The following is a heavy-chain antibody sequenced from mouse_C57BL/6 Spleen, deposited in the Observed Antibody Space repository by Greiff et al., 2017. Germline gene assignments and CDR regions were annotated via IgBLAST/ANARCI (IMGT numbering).Heavy chain of an antibody. CDR1: GFTFTDYY. V-gene: IGHV1-36*01. CDR2: VYPYNGGT. CDR3: ARSREIAQDRWWAY. J-gene: IGHJ3*01. Sequence: EVQLQQSGPVLVKPGPSVKISCKASGFTFTDYYMHWVKQSHGKSLEWIGLVYPYNGGTSYNQKFKGKATLTVDTSSSTAYMELHSLTAEDAAVEYWARSREIAQDRWWAYWGQGTLVTVSA. D-gene: IGHD3-2*02.